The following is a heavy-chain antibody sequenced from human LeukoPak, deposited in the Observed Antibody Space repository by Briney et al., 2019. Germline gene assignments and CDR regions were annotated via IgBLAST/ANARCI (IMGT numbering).Heavy chain of an antibody. J-gene: IGHJ4*02. Sequence: QPGGSLRLSCAASGFIFNSYAMTWVRQAPGKGLEWVSGISGSGGNTYYADSVKGRFTISRGNSKNTVYLQMNSLRVEDTAVYHCARGISYSSGWFYFDYWGQGTLVTVSS. CDR2: ISGSGGNT. CDR1: GFIFNSYA. CDR3: ARGISYSSGWFYFDY. D-gene: IGHD6-19*01. V-gene: IGHV3-23*01.